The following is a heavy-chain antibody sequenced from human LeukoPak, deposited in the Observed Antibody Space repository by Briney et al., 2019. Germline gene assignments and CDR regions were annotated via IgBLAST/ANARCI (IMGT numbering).Heavy chain of an antibody. D-gene: IGHD6-6*01. Sequence: PSQTLSLTCTVSGGSISSGGYYWSWIRQHPGKGLEWIGYIYYSGSTYYNPSLKSRVTISVDTSKNQFSLKLSSVTAADTAVYYCARERIEYRSSYHWFDPWGQGTLVTVSS. J-gene: IGHJ5*02. CDR3: ARERIEYRSSYHWFDP. V-gene: IGHV4-31*03. CDR2: IYYSGST. CDR1: GGSISSGGYY.